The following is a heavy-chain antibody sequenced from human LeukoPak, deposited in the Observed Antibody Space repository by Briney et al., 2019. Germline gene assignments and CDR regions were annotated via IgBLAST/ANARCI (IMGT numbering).Heavy chain of an antibody. CDR2: INSNRGGT. CDR3: ARDHGDDAFDI. Sequence: ASVKVSCKASGYTFTNYYIHWVRQCPGQGLEWMGWINSNRGGTNYAQKFQGRVTMTRDTSISTAYMELRSVRSDDTAVYYCARDHGDDAFDIWGPGTMVTVSS. J-gene: IGHJ3*02. V-gene: IGHV1-2*02. CDR1: GYTFTNYY. D-gene: IGHD3-3*01.